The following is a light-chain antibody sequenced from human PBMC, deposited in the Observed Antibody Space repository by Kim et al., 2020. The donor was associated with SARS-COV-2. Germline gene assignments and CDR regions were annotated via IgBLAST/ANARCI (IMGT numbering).Light chain of an antibody. J-gene: IGKJ2*01. CDR3: QQYYNTPYI. CDR1: HDIGSS. V-gene: IGKV1-NL1*01. CDR2: ATS. Sequence: GDRITITCRASHDIGSSLAWYQQKPGRAPKLLLYATSTLENGVPSRFSGSGSGTDFTLTISSLQPEDFATYFCQQYYNTPYIFGQGTKLEIK.